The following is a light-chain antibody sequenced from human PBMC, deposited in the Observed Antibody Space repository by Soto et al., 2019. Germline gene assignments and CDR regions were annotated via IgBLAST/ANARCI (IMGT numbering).Light chain of an antibody. CDR3: QQYNSYSIT. V-gene: IGKV1-5*03. Sequence: DIQMTQSPSTLSASVGDRVTITCRASQSISSWLAWYQQKPGKAPKLLISKASSLESGVPSRFSGSGSGTEFTLTISSLQPDDFATYYCQQYNSYSITFGPGTKVDIK. J-gene: IGKJ3*01. CDR2: KAS. CDR1: QSISSW.